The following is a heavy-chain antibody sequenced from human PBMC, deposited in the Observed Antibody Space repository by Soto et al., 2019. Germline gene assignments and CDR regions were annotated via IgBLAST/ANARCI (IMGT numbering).Heavy chain of an antibody. V-gene: IGHV3-30-3*01. CDR3: ARGAAARYYYYGMDV. Sequence: GGSLRLSCAASGFTFSSYAMHWVRQAPGKGLEWVAVISYDGSNKYYADSVKGRFTISRDNSKNTLYLQMNSLRAEDTAVYYCARGAAARYYYYGMDVWGQGTTVTVSS. CDR1: GFTFSSYA. D-gene: IGHD2-15*01. J-gene: IGHJ6*02. CDR2: ISYDGSNK.